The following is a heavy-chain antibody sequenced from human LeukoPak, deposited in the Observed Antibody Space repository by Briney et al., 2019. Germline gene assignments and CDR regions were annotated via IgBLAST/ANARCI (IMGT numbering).Heavy chain of an antibody. D-gene: IGHD1-1*01. J-gene: IGHJ5*02. Sequence: GESLKISCEGSGYTFTNYWIGWVRHMPGKGLEWMGIIYPGDSDTRYSPSFQGQVTISADKSISTAYLQWSSLKASDTAMYYCARHKGTTATTGWEQNWFDPWGQGTLVTVSS. CDR2: IYPGDSDT. CDR1: GYTFTNYW. V-gene: IGHV5-51*01. CDR3: ARHKGTTATTGWEQNWFDP.